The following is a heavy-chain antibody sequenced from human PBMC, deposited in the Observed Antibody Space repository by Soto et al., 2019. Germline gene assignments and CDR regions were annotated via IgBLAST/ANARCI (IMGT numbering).Heavy chain of an antibody. CDR3: AREDTRWFDP. D-gene: IGHD5-18*01. Sequence: LSLTCTVSDVSITNYYWSWIRQPPGRGLEWLGYVYYTGSTSYNPSLKSRVAMSVDTSKKQISLKLTSVTAADTAVYYCAREDTRWFDPWGQGTLVTVSS. CDR2: VYYTGST. CDR1: DVSITNYY. J-gene: IGHJ5*02. V-gene: IGHV4-59*01.